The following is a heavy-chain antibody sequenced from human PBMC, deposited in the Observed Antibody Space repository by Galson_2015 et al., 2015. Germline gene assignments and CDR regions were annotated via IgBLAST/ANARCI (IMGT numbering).Heavy chain of an antibody. D-gene: IGHD3-10*01. CDR3: ARHYTRHETRHLRPAGYYYYMDV. V-gene: IGHV5-10-1*01. J-gene: IGHJ6*03. CDR2: TDPSDSYT. Sequence: QSGAEVKKPGESLRISCKGSGYSFTSYWISWVRQMPGKGLEWMGRTDPSDSYTNYSPSFQGHVTISADKSISTAYLQWSSLKASDTAMYYCARHYTRHETRHLRPAGYYYYMDVWGKGTTVTVSS. CDR1: GYSFTSYW.